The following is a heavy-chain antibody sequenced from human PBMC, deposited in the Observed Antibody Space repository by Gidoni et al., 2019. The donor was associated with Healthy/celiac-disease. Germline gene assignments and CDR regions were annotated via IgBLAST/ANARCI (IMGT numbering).Heavy chain of an antibody. CDR2: IDPSDSYT. CDR1: GYSFTSYW. D-gene: IGHD7-27*01. J-gene: IGHJ6*02. Sequence: EVQLVQSGAEVKKPGESLRISCTGSGYSFTSYWISWVRQMPGKGLEWMGRIDPSDSYTNYSPSFQGHVTISADKSISTAYVQWSSLKASDTAMYYCARQTGFSNYYYYGMDVWGQGTTVTVSS. CDR3: ARQTGFSNYYYYGMDV. V-gene: IGHV5-10-1*01.